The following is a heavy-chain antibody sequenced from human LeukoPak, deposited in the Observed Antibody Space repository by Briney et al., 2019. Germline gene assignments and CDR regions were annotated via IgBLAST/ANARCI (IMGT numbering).Heavy chain of an antibody. V-gene: IGHV1-18*01. D-gene: IGHD1-20*01. CDR2: ISAYNGNT. Sequence: ASVKVSCTASGYTFTSYGISWVRQAPGQGLEWMGWISAYNGNTNYAQKLQGRVTMTTDTSTRTAYMELRSLRSDDTAVYYCARGRNWNDGLGAFDIWGQGTMVTVSS. J-gene: IGHJ3*02. CDR3: ARGRNWNDGLGAFDI. CDR1: GYTFTSYG.